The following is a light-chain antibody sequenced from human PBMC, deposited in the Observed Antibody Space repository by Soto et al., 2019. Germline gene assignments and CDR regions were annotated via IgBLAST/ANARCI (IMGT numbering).Light chain of an antibody. J-gene: IGLJ1*01. CDR2: VNSDGSH. CDR3: QTWGTGLRV. Sequence: QLVLTQSPSASASLGASVKLTCTLSSGHNSNAIAWHQQQPEKGPRYLMKVNSDGSHSKGDGIPDRFSGSSSGAERYLTISSLQSEDEADYYCQTWGTGLRVFRTGTKLTVL. V-gene: IGLV4-69*01. CDR1: SGHNSNA.